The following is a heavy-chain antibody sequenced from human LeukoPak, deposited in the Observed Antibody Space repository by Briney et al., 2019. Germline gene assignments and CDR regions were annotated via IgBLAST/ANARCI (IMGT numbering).Heavy chain of an antibody. J-gene: IGHJ4*02. V-gene: IGHV3-23*01. CDR1: AFTFRPYA. CDR3: AKGAASRGYTYVAN. Sequence: GGSLRLSCAASAFTFRPYAMIWVRRAPGKGLEWVSTVSGSGGSTYYADSVKGRFTISRDNSNNTLYLEMNSLRAEDTAVYYCAKGAASRGYTYVANWGQGTLVTVPS. D-gene: IGHD5-18*01. CDR2: VSGSGGST.